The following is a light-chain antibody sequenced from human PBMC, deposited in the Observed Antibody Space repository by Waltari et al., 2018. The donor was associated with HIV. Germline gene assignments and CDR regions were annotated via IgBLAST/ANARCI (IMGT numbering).Light chain of an antibody. CDR3: QSFNDNNEWV. V-gene: IGLV6-57*03. CDR1: SGSIASNY. CDR2: EDN. J-gene: IGLJ3*02. Sequence: NFILTQTHSVSASPGETVIISCTRSSGSIASNYVHWLQQRPRAAPPTIIYEDNQRSSGIPVRFSGSSDTSSNSASLTISGLKTEDEADYYCQSFNDNNEWVFGGGTKVTVL.